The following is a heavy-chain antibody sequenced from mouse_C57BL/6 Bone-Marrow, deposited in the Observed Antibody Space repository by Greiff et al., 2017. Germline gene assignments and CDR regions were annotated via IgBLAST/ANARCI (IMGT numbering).Heavy chain of an antibody. CDR3: TRWGAVVAPSHWYFDV. D-gene: IGHD1-1*01. CDR1: GYTFTSYW. Sequence: QVQLQQPGAELVKPGASVKMSCKASGYTFTSYWITWVKQRPGQGLEWIGDIYPGSGSTNYNEKFKSKATLTVDTASSTAYMQLSRLTSEDSAVYYGTRWGAVVAPSHWYFDVWGTETTVTVSS. CDR2: IYPGSGST. J-gene: IGHJ1*03. V-gene: IGHV1-55*01.